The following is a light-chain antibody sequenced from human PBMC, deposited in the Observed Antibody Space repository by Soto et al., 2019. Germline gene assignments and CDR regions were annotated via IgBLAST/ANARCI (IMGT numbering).Light chain of an antibody. CDR2: AAS. Sequence: DIQMTQSPSILSASIGDRVTISCRASQSISSYLNWYQQKPGKAPKLLIYAASSLQSGVPSRFSGSGSGTEFTLTISSLQPDDFATYYCQQYNSYSTFGQGTKVDIK. J-gene: IGKJ1*01. V-gene: IGKV1-5*01. CDR1: QSISSY. CDR3: QQYNSYST.